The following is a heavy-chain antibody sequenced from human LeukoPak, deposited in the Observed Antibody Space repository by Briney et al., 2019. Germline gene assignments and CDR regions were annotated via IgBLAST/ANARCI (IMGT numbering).Heavy chain of an antibody. J-gene: IGHJ4*02. CDR2: FGTRSTSI. D-gene: IGHD2-15*01. Sequence: GGSLRLSCTASGFTFSGYSMNWIRQAPGKGLEWVSSFGTRSTSIYHAGSVKGRFAISRDNAKNSLYLQMNSLRAEDTAVYYCAKVETEFCSGGSCYFYYFDYWGQGTLVTVSS. V-gene: IGHV3-21*01. CDR1: GFTFSGYS. CDR3: AKVETEFCSGGSCYFYYFDY.